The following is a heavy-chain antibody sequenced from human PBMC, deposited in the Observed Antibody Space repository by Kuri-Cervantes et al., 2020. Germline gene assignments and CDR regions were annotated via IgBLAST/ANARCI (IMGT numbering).Heavy chain of an antibody. CDR2: IYYSGST. CDR3: ASWWLVRRYFDY. V-gene: IGHV4-38-2*01. J-gene: IGHJ4*02. D-gene: IGHD6-19*01. Sequence: ESLKISCAASGFTFSSYAMSWVRQAPGKGLEWIGSIYYSGSTYYNPSLKSRVTISVDTSKNQFSLKLSSVTAADTAVYYCASWWLVRRYFDYWGQGTLVTVSS. CDR1: GFTFSSYA.